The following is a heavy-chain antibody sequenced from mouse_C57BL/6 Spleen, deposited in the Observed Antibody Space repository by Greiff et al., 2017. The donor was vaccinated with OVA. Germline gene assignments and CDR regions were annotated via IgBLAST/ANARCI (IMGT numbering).Heavy chain of an antibody. CDR3: ARDCYGSSYGYFDV. V-gene: IGHV3-6*01. J-gene: IGHJ1*03. CDR1: GYSFTSGYY. D-gene: IGHD1-1*01. CDR2: ISYDGSN. Sequence: EVQLVESGPGLVKPSQSLSLTCSVTGYSFTSGYYWNWIRQFPGNKLEWMGYISYDGSNNYNPSLKNRISLPRDTSKNQFFLKLNSVTTEDADAYYCARDCYGSSYGYFDVWGTGTTVTVSS.